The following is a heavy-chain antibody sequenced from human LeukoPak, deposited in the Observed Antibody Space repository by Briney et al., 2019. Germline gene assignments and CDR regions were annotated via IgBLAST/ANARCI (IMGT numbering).Heavy chain of an antibody. V-gene: IGHV3-66*02. Sequence: GGSLRLSCAASGITVSSSYMSWVRQAPGKGLEWVLVIYSGGGGSAYYADSVKGRFTISRDNSKNTLYLQMNSLRGEDTAVYYCARIAAAGPFDYWGQGTLVTVSS. CDR2: IYSGGGGSA. CDR3: ARIAAAGPFDY. CDR1: GITVSSSY. D-gene: IGHD6-13*01. J-gene: IGHJ4*02.